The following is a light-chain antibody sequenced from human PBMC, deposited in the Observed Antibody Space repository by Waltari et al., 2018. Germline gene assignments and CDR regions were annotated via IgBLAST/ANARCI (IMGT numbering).Light chain of an antibody. CDR2: TAS. V-gene: IGKV1-9*01. J-gene: IGKJ5*01. CDR3: QQRHSYPIT. CDR1: QGISSL. Sequence: DIQLTQSPSFLSASVGDRVTITCRSSQGISSLLAWYQQKAGKAPQLLIHTASTVQGGVPSRVSGSGSGTDFTLTISSLQPEDFATYYCQQRHSYPITFGQGTRLDIK.